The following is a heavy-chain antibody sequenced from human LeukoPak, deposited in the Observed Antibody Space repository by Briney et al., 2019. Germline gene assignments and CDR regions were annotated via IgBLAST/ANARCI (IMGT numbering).Heavy chain of an antibody. J-gene: IGHJ5*02. CDR3: ARDPQDLDYGANRLDP. D-gene: IGHD4-23*01. CDR1: GYTFTDYY. CDR2: INPITGAT. Sequence: ASVNVSCKASGYTFTDYYVHWVRQAPGQGLEWMGWINPITGATDYAQKFQGRVTMTRDTSSNTAYMELTGLISDDTAVYYCARDPQDLDYGANRLDPWGQGTLVTVSS. V-gene: IGHV1-2*02.